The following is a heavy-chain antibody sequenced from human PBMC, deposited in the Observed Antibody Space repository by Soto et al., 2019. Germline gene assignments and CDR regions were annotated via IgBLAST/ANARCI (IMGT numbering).Heavy chain of an antibody. D-gene: IGHD3-10*01. V-gene: IGHV3-33*01. Sequence: GGSLRLSCAASGFTFSSYGMHWVRQAPGKGLEGVAVIWYDGSNKYYADSVKGRFTISRDNSKNTLYLQMNSLRAEDTAVYYCARALYGSGSYYIYPYYGMDVWGQGTTVTVSS. CDR1: GFTFSSYG. CDR3: ARALYGSGSYYIYPYYGMDV. CDR2: IWYDGSNK. J-gene: IGHJ6*02.